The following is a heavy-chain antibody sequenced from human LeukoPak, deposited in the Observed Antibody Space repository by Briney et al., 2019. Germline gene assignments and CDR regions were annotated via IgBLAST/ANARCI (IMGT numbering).Heavy chain of an antibody. CDR1: GFTFSNAW. CDR3: TTYSYGYFDY. Sequence: PGGSLRLSCAASGFTFSNAWISWVRQAPGKGLEWSGRIKSKTDGGTTDYAAPVKGRFTISRDDSNNTLYLQMTRLKTENTAVYYCTTYSYGYFDYWGQGTLVTVSS. J-gene: IGHJ4*02. CDR2: IKSKTDGGTT. D-gene: IGHD5-18*01. V-gene: IGHV3-15*01.